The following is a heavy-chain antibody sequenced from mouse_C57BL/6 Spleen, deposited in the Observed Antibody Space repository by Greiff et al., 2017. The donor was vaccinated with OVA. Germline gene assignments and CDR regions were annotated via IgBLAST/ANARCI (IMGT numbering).Heavy chain of an antibody. Sequence: EVKLQQSGPELVKPGASVKISCKASGYTFTDYYMNWVKQSHGKSLEWIGDINPNNGGTSYNQKFKGKATLTVDKSSSTAYMELRSLTSEDSAVYYCARSSNYYGSRGNWYFDVWGTGTTVTVSS. CDR2: INPNNGGT. CDR3: ARSSNYYGSRGNWYFDV. J-gene: IGHJ1*03. CDR1: GYTFTDYY. D-gene: IGHD1-1*01. V-gene: IGHV1-26*01.